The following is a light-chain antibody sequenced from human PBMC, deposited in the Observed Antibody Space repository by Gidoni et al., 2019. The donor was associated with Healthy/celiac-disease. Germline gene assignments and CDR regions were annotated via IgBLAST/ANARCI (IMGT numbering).Light chain of an antibody. V-gene: IGKV1-8*01. CDR2: AAS. Sequence: AIRITHSPSSLSASTGDRVTITCRASQGISSYLAWYQQKPGKAPKLLIYAASTLQSGVPSRFSGSGAGTDCTLTISCLQSEDFATYYCQQYYSYPLTFGGXTKVEIK. J-gene: IGKJ4*01. CDR1: QGISSY. CDR3: QQYYSYPLT.